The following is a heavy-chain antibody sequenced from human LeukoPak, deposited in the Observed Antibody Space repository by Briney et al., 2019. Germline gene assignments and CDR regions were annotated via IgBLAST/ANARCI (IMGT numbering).Heavy chain of an antibody. V-gene: IGHV4-34*01. D-gene: IGHD2-21*02. CDR1: GGSFSGYY. Sequence: PSETLSLTCAVYGGSFSGYYWSWIRQPPGKGLEWIGEINHSGSTNYNPSLKSRVTISVDASKNQFSLKLSSMTAADTAIYYCARAYCGGDCPPYYYYYMDVWGKGTTVTVSS. CDR3: ARAYCGGDCPPYYYYYMDV. CDR2: INHSGST. J-gene: IGHJ6*03.